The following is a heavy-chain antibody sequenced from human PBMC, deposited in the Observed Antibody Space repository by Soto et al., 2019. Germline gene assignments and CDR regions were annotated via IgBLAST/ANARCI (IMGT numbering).Heavy chain of an antibody. CDR1: GFPFSTYW. J-gene: IGHJ3*02. V-gene: IGHV3-7*01. CDR2: IKEDGTEK. D-gene: IGHD3-3*02. Sequence: EVQLVESGGGLVQPGGSLRLSCAASGFPFSTYWMTWVRQAPGKGLEWVANIKEDGTEKYYVDSVKGRFTISRDNAENSLYLQMNSLRAEDTAVYYCARHHIFAEGAFDIWGQGTMVTVSS. CDR3: ARHHIFAEGAFDI.